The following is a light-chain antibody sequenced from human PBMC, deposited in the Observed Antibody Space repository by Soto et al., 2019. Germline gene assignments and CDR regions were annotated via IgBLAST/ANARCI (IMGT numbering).Light chain of an antibody. CDR3: CSYAGNGAWV. CDR2: GNN. J-gene: IGLJ3*02. V-gene: IGLV1-40*01. Sequence: QTVVTQPPSVSGAPGQRVTISCSGGSSNIGAGYDVHWYQQLPQTAPKLLIYGNNIRPSGVPDRFSGSKSGTSASLAITGLQAEDEADFFCCSYAGNGAWVFGGGTKLTVL. CDR1: SSNIGAGYD.